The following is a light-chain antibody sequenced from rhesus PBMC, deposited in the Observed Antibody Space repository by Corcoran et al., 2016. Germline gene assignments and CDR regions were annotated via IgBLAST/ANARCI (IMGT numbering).Light chain of an antibody. V-gene: IGKV3S9*01. Sequence: EIVMTQSPATLSLSPGERATLPCRASQSFSSYVAWYQQKPEQAPRPLIYGASSRATGIPDRFTGNGSGTEVTLIINSLEPEDVGVYYCQQYRNWNISFGQGTKVEIK. CDR1: QSFSSY. CDR3: QQYRNWNIS. J-gene: IGKJ2*01. CDR2: GAS.